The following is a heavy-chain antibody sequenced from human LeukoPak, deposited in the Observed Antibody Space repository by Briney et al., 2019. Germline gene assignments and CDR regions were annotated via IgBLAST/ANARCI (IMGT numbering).Heavy chain of an antibody. CDR2: IHNSEST. Sequence: SETLSLTCTVSGGSISTSSYYWGWIRQPPGKGLEWIGNIHNSESTYYNPFLKSRVTMSVDTSKNQFSLKLSSVTAADTAVYYCARQVTFGYAFAYYFDYWGQGSLVTVSS. D-gene: IGHD5-18*01. CDR1: GGSISTSSYY. J-gene: IGHJ4*02. CDR3: ARQVTFGYAFAYYFDY. V-gene: IGHV4-39*01.